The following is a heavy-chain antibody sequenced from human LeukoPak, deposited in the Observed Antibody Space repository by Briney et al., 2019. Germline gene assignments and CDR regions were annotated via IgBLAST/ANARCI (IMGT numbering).Heavy chain of an antibody. Sequence: GGSLRLSCAASGFTFSSYAMSWVRQAPGKGLEWVSAISGSGGSTYYADSVKGRFTISRDNSKNTLYVQMNSLRAEDTAVYYCAKVSWIELWSQLDYWGQGTLVTVSS. CDR1: GFTFSSYA. CDR2: ISGSGGST. J-gene: IGHJ4*02. D-gene: IGHD5-18*01. CDR3: AKVSWIELWSQLDY. V-gene: IGHV3-23*01.